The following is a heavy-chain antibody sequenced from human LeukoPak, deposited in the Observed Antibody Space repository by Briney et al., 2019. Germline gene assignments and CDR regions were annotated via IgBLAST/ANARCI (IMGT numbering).Heavy chain of an antibody. CDR2: INPNSGGT. J-gene: IGHJ6*02. V-gene: IGHV1-2*06. CDR3: ARDYYDFWSGLYYYYYGMDV. Sequence: ASVKVSCKASGYTFTGYYMHWVRQAPGQGLEWMGRINPNSGGTNYAQKFQGRVTMTRDTSISTAYMELSRLRSDDTAVYYRARDYYDFWSGLYYYYYGMDVWGQGTTVTVSS. CDR1: GYTFTGYY. D-gene: IGHD3-3*01.